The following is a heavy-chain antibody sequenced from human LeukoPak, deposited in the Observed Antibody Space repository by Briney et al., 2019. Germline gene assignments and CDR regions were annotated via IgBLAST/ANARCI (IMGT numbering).Heavy chain of an antibody. J-gene: IGHJ2*01. CDR3: ARVYYSSSYDYWYFDL. V-gene: IGHV4-59*01. CDR1: GGSIRSYY. D-gene: IGHD6-13*01. CDR2: IHHSGST. Sequence: TSETLSLTCSVSGGSIRSYYWSWIRQPPGKGLEWIGYIHHSGSTNYNPSLKSRVAMSVDTSKNQFSLKLSSVTAADTAVYYCARVYYSSSYDYWYFDLWGRGTLVTVSS.